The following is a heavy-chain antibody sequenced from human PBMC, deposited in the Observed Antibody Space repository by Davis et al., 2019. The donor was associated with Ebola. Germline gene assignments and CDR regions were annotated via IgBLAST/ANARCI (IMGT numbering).Heavy chain of an antibody. Sequence: ESLKISCAASGFTFSSYSMNWVRQAPGKGLEWVSYISSSSTIYYADSVKGRFTISRDNAKNSPYLQMNSLRDEDTAVYYCARDFCSSTSCYSPWGQGTLVTVSS. CDR3: ARDFCSSTSCYSP. D-gene: IGHD2-2*01. CDR1: GFTFSSYS. J-gene: IGHJ5*02. CDR2: ISSSSTI. V-gene: IGHV3-48*02.